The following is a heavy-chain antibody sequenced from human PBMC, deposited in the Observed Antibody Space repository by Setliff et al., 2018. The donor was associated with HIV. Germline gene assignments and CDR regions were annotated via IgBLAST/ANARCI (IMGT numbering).Heavy chain of an antibody. CDR2: IYARGST. J-gene: IGHJ5*02. Sequence: SSETLSLTCAVSGYAISSGYYWGWIRRPPGKGLEWIGSIYARGSTYYNPPLKSRVTISVDTSKNQFSLKLSSVTAADTAVYYCARGGTSSNWFRAWGQGTLVTVSS. D-gene: IGHD2-2*01. CDR3: ARGGTSSNWFRA. CDR1: GYAISSGYY. V-gene: IGHV4-38-2*01.